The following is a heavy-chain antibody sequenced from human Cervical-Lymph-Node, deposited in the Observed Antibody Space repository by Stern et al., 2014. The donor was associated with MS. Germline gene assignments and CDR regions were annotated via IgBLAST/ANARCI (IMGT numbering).Heavy chain of an antibody. Sequence: QVQLVQSGSELKKPGASVKVSCKASGYTFNNYVVNWVRQAPGQGLEYMGWINTNTGNPTYAQGFTGRFVFSLDTSVSTAYLQISSLQSEDTAVYYCARERCSGTSCYSGRRYYYYGMVVWGQGTTVTVSS. CDR1: GYTFNNYV. V-gene: IGHV7-4-1*02. CDR2: INTNTGNP. D-gene: IGHD2-2*01. CDR3: ARERCSGTSCYSGRRYYYYGMVV. J-gene: IGHJ6*02.